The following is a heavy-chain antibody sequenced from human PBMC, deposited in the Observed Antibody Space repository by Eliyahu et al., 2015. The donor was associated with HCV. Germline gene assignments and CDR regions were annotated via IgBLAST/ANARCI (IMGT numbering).Heavy chain of an antibody. D-gene: IGHD3-16*01. CDR2: IXHSGST. V-gene: IGHV4-30-2*01. Sequence: QLQLQESGSGLVKPSQTLSLTCAVXGXSISSGGYSWSWIRQPPGKGLEWIGYIXHSGSTYYNPSXKSRVTISVDRSKNQFSLKLSSVTAADTAVYYCARQYDYTRGEAFDIWGQGTMVTVSS. J-gene: IGHJ3*02. CDR1: GXSISSGGYS. CDR3: ARQYDYTRGEAFDI.